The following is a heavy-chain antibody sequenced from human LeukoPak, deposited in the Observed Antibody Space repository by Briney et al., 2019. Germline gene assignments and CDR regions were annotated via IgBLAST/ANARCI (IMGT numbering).Heavy chain of an antibody. D-gene: IGHD3-10*01. CDR1: EFIVSINY. CDR2: IYSRGDT. V-gene: IGHV3-66*03. Sequence: PGGSLRLSCAASEFIVSINYMTWVRQAPGKGLEWVSLIYSRGDTKYADSVKGRFTISRDNFRNTLYLQMNTLTTEDTAVYFCAKQKLSGAYLPDQWGQGTLVIVSS. J-gene: IGHJ4*02. CDR3: AKQKLSGAYLPDQ.